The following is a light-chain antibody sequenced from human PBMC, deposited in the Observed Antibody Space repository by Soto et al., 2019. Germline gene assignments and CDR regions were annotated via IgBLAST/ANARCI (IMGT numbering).Light chain of an antibody. CDR1: YDLSSR. V-gene: IGKV3-15*01. Sequence: ERVLTPAPVILFKSPGERATLSCRASYDLSSRLAWYQQKPGQAPRLLIYDASTRATDVPARFSGSGSGTEFTLTISCLLYEDVGIYFCQPYTNWLLTLGAGIKVDIE. CDR3: QPYTNWLLT. CDR2: DAS. J-gene: IGKJ4*01.